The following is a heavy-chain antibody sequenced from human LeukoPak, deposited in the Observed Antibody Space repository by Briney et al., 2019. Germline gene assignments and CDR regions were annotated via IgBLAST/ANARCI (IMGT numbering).Heavy chain of an antibody. V-gene: IGHV4-4*09. CDR1: GGLISIHY. Sequence: PSDTLSLLCSVWGGLISIHYWSWLRQPPGKGLGRIGRIYSSGSTNYHPSIKSRVTISLDTSNNHFPKKLNSVAAAATAVYYCARLAGSSSSDYWVQGTLVTVSS. J-gene: IGHJ4*02. CDR2: IYSSGST. D-gene: IGHD6-6*01. CDR3: ARLAGSSSSDY.